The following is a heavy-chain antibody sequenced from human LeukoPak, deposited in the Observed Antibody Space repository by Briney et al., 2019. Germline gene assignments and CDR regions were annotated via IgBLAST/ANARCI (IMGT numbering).Heavy chain of an antibody. J-gene: IGHJ2*01. CDR1: GGTFSSYA. CDR2: IIPIFGTA. V-gene: IGHV1-69*01. D-gene: IGHD3-22*01. CDR3: ARRVSRSYYDSSGYGGWYFDL. Sequence: ASVKVSCKASGGTFSSYAISWVRQAPGQGLEWMGGIIPIFGTANYAQKFQGRVTITADESTSTAYMELSSLRSEDTAVYYCARRVSRSYYDSSGYGGWYFDLWGRGTLDTVSS.